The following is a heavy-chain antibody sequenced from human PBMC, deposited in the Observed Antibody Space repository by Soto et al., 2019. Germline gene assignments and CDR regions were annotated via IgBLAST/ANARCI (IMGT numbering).Heavy chain of an antibody. V-gene: IGHV3-21*06. CDR1: GFTFGSFT. Sequence: EVHLVEAGGGLVKPGESLTLSCAASGFTFGSFTLNWVRQAPGKGLEWVSSISSSSAYIYYAESVKGRFTISRDNARSTLYLQMNRLRLDDTAVYFCARDGLTFGGDWGQGTLVGVSS. CDR2: ISSSSAYI. J-gene: IGHJ4*02. D-gene: IGHD3-16*01. CDR3: ARDGLTFGGD.